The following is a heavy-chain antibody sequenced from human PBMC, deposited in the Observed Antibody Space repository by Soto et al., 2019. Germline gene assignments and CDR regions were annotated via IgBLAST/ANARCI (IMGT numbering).Heavy chain of an antibody. Sequence: SVKVSCKSSGGTFSSHSINWVRRAPGQGLEWMGGIIPIFGPANFAKKFQGRVTITADESTTTAYMELSSLTSEDTAVYYCATGSFTSTGGRIGYHYNAMDVWGQGTTVTVSS. V-gene: IGHV1-69*13. CDR3: ATGSFTSTGGRIGYHYNAMDV. CDR2: IIPIFGPA. CDR1: GGTFSSHS. D-gene: IGHD1-1*01. J-gene: IGHJ6*02.